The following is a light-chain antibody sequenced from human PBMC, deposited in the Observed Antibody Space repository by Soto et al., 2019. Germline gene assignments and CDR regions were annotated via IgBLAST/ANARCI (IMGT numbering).Light chain of an antibody. CDR2: WAS. J-gene: IGKJ1*01. Sequence: DIVMTQSPDSLAVSLGERATINCKSSQSVLYSSNSKNYLAWYQQKPGQPPKLLIYWASTRESGVPDRFSASGSGTDFTLTSSSLQAEDVAIYYCQQYYSTPQTFGQGTKVEIK. V-gene: IGKV4-1*01. CDR3: QQYYSTPQT. CDR1: QSVLYSSNSKNY.